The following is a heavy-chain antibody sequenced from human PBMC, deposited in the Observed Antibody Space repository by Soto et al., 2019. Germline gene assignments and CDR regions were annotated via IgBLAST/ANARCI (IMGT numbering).Heavy chain of an antibody. Sequence: EVQLVESGGGLVQPGGSLRLSCAASGFTFSSIWMHWVRQAPGKGLVWVSCINSDGSTTSYADSVKGRFTISRDNTENTLYLQMNSLTAEDTAVYYCVRDIRWGQGTLVTVSS. CDR3: VRDIR. V-gene: IGHV3-74*01. CDR2: INSDGSTT. CDR1: GFTFSSIW. J-gene: IGHJ4*02.